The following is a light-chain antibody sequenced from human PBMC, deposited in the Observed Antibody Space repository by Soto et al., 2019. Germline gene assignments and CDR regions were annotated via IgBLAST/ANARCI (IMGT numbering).Light chain of an antibody. Sequence: QAVVSQPPSASGTPGQRVTISCSGSSSNIGRNYVYWYQQFPGTAPKLLIFKNDQRPSGVPDRFSGSKSGTSASLAISGLRSEDEADYYCATWDASLRGWVFGGGTQLTVL. V-gene: IGLV1-47*01. CDR3: ATWDASLRGWV. CDR2: KND. J-gene: IGLJ3*02. CDR1: SSNIGRNY.